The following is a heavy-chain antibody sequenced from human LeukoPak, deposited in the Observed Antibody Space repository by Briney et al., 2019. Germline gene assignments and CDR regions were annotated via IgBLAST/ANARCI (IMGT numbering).Heavy chain of an antibody. J-gene: IGHJ4*02. CDR2: LSDSGGST. Sequence: PGGSLRLPCAASGFTFSNYAMTWVRQAPGKGLEWVSSLSDSGGSTYYADSVKGRFTISRNNSKNTLFLQMNSLRAEDTAVYYCAKQPDSSGFPSFFDYWGQGTLVTVSS. CDR1: GFTFSNYA. CDR3: AKQPDSSGFPSFFDY. V-gene: IGHV3-23*01. D-gene: IGHD3-22*01.